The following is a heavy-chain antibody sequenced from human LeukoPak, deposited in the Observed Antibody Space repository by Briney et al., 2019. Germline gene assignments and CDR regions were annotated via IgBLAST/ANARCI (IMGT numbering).Heavy chain of an antibody. CDR2: IYYSGST. CDR1: GGSISGYY. Sequence: SETLSLTCTVSGGSISGYYWSWIRQHPGKGLEWIGYIYYSGSTYYNPSLKSRVTISVDTSKNQFSLKLSSVTAADTAVYYCARDYGAAGTGAIDYWGQGTLVTVSS. D-gene: IGHD6-13*01. J-gene: IGHJ4*02. CDR3: ARDYGAAGTGAIDY. V-gene: IGHV4-31*03.